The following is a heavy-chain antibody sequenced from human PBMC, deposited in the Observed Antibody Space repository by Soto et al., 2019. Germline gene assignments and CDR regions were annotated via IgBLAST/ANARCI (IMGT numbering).Heavy chain of an antibody. CDR2: ISWNSGRI. CDR3: AKDKYSGTYYDSVFDY. D-gene: IGHD1-26*01. Sequence: SLRLSCAVSEFTLVVFAMHGVRQAPGKGLEWVSGISWNSGRIDYAEFVKGRFTISRDHAKNSLYMQMNSPRAEDTAFYFCAKDKYSGTYYDSVFDYWGQGTLGTVSS. CDR1: EFTLVVFA. J-gene: IGHJ4*02. V-gene: IGHV3-9*01.